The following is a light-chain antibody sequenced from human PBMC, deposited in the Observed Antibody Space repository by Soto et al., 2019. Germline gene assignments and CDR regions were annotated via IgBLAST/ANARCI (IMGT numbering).Light chain of an antibody. CDR2: GAS. J-gene: IGKJ4*01. CDR3: QQNNNWLPLT. Sequence: EIVMTQSPATLSVSPGERATLSCRASQSVSSNLAWYQQKPGQAPRLLIYGASTRATGIPARFSGSGSWTEFTLTISSLQSEDFAVYYCQQNNNWLPLTFGGGTKVEIK. V-gene: IGKV3-15*01. CDR1: QSVSSN.